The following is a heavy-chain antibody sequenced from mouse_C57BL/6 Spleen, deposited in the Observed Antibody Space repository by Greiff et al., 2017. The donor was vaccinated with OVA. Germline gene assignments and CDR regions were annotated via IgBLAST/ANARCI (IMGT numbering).Heavy chain of an antibody. J-gene: IGHJ4*01. CDR2: IDPENGDT. V-gene: IGHV14-4*01. CDR1: GFNIKDDY. Sequence: VQLQQSGAELVRPGASVKLSCTASGFNIKDDYMHWVKQRPEQGLEWIGWIDPENGDTEYASKFQGKATITADTSSNTAYLQLSSLTSEDTAVYYCTTRVGRNYAMDYWGQGTSVTVSS. CDR3: TTRVGRNYAMDY. D-gene: IGHD4-1*01.